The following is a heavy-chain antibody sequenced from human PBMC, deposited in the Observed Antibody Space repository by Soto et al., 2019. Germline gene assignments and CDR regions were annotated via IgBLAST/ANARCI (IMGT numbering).Heavy chain of an antibody. Sequence: PGGSLRLSCAASGLTFSSYAMSWVRQEPGKGLEWVSAISGSGGSTYYADSVKGRFTISRDNSKNTLYLQMNSLRAEDTAVYYCAKARRGYSGYDFGYFDYWGQGTLVTVSS. V-gene: IGHV3-23*01. J-gene: IGHJ4*02. CDR3: AKARRGYSGYDFGYFDY. D-gene: IGHD5-12*01. CDR2: ISGSGGST. CDR1: GLTFSSYA.